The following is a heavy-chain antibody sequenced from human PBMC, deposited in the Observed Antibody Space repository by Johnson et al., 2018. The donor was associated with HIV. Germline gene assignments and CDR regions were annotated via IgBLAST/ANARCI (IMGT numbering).Heavy chain of an antibody. Sequence: QVQLVESGGGLVKPGGSLRLSCAASGFTFSDYYMSWIRQAPGKGLEWVSYISSSGSTIYYAASVKGRFIISRDNAKKSLYLQMNSLRAEDTAVYYCARDLGAAAGTPHDAFDIWGQGTMVTVSS. CDR1: GFTFSDYY. D-gene: IGHD6-13*01. V-gene: IGHV3-11*04. J-gene: IGHJ3*02. CDR3: ARDLGAAAGTPHDAFDI. CDR2: ISSSGSTI.